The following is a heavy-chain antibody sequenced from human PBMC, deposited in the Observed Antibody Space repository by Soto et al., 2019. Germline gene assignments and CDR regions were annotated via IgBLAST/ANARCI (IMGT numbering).Heavy chain of an antibody. Sequence: QVQLVESGGGVVQPGRSLRLSCAASGFTFSSYAMHWVRQAPGKGLEWVAVISYDGSNKYYADSVKGRFTISRDNSKNTLYLQMNSVSADDTAVYYCARDVRAAAGTGVRYYYYGMDVWGQGTTVTVSS. CDR3: ARDVRAAAGTGVRYYYYGMDV. J-gene: IGHJ6*02. CDR1: GFTFSSYA. V-gene: IGHV3-30-3*01. CDR2: ISYDGSNK. D-gene: IGHD6-13*01.